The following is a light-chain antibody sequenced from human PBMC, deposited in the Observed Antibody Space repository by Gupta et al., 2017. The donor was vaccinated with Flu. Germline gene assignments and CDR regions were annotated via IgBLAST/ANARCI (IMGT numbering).Light chain of an antibody. V-gene: IGLV1-47*01. Sequence: QSVLTQPPSASGTPGQRATISCSGSSSNIGSNYVYWYQQLPGTAPKLLIYRNNQRHSGVLDRFSGSKCGTSASLAISGLRSEDEAYYYCAAWDDSLSGWVFGGGTKLTVL. CDR1: SSNIGSNY. J-gene: IGLJ3*02. CDR2: RNN. CDR3: AAWDDSLSGWV.